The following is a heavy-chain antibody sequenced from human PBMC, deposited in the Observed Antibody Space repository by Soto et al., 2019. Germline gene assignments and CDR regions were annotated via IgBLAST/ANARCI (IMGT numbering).Heavy chain of an antibody. CDR1: GGSISTYY. CDR3: ARGVTNWLDL. V-gene: IGHV4-59*01. Sequence: QVQLQESGPGLVKPSETLSLTCTVSGGSISTYYWCWIRQPSGKGLELIGYVYFSGTTNYNPSLKSRVTMSVDTSKTQFSLTLSSVTAADTAGYYGARGVTNWLDLWGQGTLVTVSS. CDR2: VYFSGTT. J-gene: IGHJ5*01. D-gene: IGHD2-21*02.